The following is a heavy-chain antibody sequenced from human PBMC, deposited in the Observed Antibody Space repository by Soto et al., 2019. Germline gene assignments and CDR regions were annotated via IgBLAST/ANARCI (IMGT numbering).Heavy chain of an antibody. J-gene: IGHJ4*02. V-gene: IGHV3-23*01. Sequence: EVQLLESGGGLVQPGGSLRLSCAASGFTFSSYAMSWVRQAPGKGLEWVSAISGSGGSTYYADSVKGRFTISRDNSKNTLYLQMNSLRAEDTAVCYCAEDRGGCSSTSCPPRLFDYWGQGTLVTVSS. CDR1: GFTFSSYA. CDR2: ISGSGGST. D-gene: IGHD2-2*01. CDR3: AEDRGGCSSTSCPPRLFDY.